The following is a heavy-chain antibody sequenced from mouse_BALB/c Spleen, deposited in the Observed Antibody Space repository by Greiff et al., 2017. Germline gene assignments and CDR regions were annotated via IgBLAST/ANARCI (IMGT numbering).Heavy chain of an antibody. CDR3: TSSSTMITTDWFAY. D-gene: IGHD2-4*01. V-gene: IGHV1-69*02. CDR1: GYTFTSYW. CDR2: IYPSDSYT. Sequence: QVQLQQPGAELVRPGASVKLSCKASGYTFTSYWINWVKQRPGQGLEWIGNIYPSDSYTNYNQKFKDKATLTVDKSSSTAYMQLSSPTSEDSAVYYCTSSSTMITTDWFAYWGQGTLVTVSA. J-gene: IGHJ3*01.